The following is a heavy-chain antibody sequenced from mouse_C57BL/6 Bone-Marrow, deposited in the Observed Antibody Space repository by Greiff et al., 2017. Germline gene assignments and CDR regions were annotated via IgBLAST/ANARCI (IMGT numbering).Heavy chain of an antibody. V-gene: IGHV5-12*01. D-gene: IGHD3-2*02. CDR1: GFTFSDYY. J-gene: IGHJ3*01. CDR3: ARHNSSGWTWFAY. Sequence: EVQLQESGGGLVQPGGSLKLSCAASGFTFSDYYMYWVRQTPEKRLEWVAYISNGGGSTYYPDTVKGRFTISRDNAKNTLYLQMSRLKSEDTAMYYCARHNSSGWTWFAYWGQGTLVTVSA. CDR2: ISNGGGST.